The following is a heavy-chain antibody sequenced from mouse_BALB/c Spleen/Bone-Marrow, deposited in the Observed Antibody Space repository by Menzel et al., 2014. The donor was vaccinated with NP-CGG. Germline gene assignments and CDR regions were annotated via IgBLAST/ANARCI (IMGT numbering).Heavy chain of an antibody. V-gene: IGHV5-9-2*01. J-gene: IGHJ3*01. Sequence: DVMLVESGGGLVKSGGSLKLSCAASGFSFNSYGMSWVRQTPEKRLEWVATISGGGSDTFYPDSVKGRFTISRDNAKNNLYLQLSSLRSEDTALYYCARHAYYDQTEVSFVYWGQGTLVTVSA. CDR2: ISGGGSDT. CDR3: ARHAYYDQTEVSFVY. D-gene: IGHD2-4*01. CDR1: GFSFNSYG.